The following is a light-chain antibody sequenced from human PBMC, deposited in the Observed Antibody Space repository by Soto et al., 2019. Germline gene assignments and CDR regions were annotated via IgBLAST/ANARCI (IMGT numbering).Light chain of an antibody. CDR3: SSYTNKDTLL. J-gene: IGLJ3*02. V-gene: IGLV2-14*03. Sequence: QSALTQPASVSGSPGQSITISCTGTSSDVGGYDHVSWYQQHPGKAPKLIIYDVTVQPSGISRRFSGSKSDNTASLAVSGLQPEDEADYYCSSYTNKDTLLFGGGTKVTVL. CDR1: SSDVGGYDH. CDR2: DVT.